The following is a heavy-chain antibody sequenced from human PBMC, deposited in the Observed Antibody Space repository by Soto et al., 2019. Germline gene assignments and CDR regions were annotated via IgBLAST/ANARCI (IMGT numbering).Heavy chain of an antibody. CDR3: VSPEGYYDSSRYTLDD. V-gene: IGHV4-30-2*01. CDR1: GGSINSGGYS. D-gene: IGHD3-22*01. Sequence: SETLSLTCTVSGGSINSGGYSWTWIRQPPGKGLEWIGFIYHTGTTYYNPSLKSRVTISVDRSKNQFSLKLNSVTAADTAVYYCVSPEGYYDSSRYTLDDWGQGSLVGVSS. J-gene: IGHJ4*02. CDR2: IYHTGTT.